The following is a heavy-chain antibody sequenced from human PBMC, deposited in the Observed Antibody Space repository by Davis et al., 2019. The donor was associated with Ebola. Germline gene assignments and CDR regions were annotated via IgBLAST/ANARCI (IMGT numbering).Heavy chain of an antibody. Sequence: SETLSLTCTVSGGSVSSGSYYWSWIRQPPGKGLEWIGYIYYSGSTNYNPSLKSRVTISVDTSKNQFSLKLSSVTAADTAVYYCARAYCSGGSCYPWYFDLWGRGTLVTVSS. CDR2: IYYSGST. D-gene: IGHD2-15*01. CDR3: ARAYCSGGSCYPWYFDL. CDR1: GGSVSSGSYY. J-gene: IGHJ2*01. V-gene: IGHV4-61*01.